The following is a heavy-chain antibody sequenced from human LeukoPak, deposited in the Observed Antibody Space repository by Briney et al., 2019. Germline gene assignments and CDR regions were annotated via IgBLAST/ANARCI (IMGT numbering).Heavy chain of an antibody. V-gene: IGHV4-59*08. CDR2: IYSSGST. CDR3: ARSIFGATSNPYYFDY. J-gene: IGHJ4*02. CDR1: GGSISTHY. Sequence: SETLSLTCTVSGGSISTHYWSWIRQPPGKGLEYIGFIYSSGSTNYNPSLKSRVTMSLDTSKYQFSLKLSSVTAADTAVYYCARSIFGATSNPYYFDYWGQGTLVTVSS. D-gene: IGHD3-3*01.